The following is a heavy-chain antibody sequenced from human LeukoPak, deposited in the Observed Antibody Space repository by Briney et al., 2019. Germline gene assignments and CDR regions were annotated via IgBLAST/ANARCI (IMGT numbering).Heavy chain of an antibody. Sequence: EASVKVSCKASGYTFTSYYMHWVRQAPGQGLEWMGIINPSGGSTSYAQKFQGRVTMTRDTATSTVYMELSSLRSEDTAVYYCSREPKIMAAFDYWGQGTLVTVSS. CDR1: GYTFTSYY. J-gene: IGHJ4*02. CDR2: INPSGGST. CDR3: SREPKIMAAFDY. D-gene: IGHD5-12*01. V-gene: IGHV1-46*01.